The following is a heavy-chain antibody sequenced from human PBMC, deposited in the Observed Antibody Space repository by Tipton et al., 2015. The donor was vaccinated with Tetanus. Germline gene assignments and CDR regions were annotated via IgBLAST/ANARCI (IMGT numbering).Heavy chain of an antibody. D-gene: IGHD3-9*01. V-gene: IGHV4-59*08. J-gene: IGHJ4*02. Sequence: LRLSCTVSGGSINSYYWSWVRQPPGKGLEWIAYIHYSGRTNYNPSLKSRVTISLATSENQFSLELTSVTAADTAVYYCARHAGAGATIWGTDYWGQGTLVTVSS. CDR2: IHYSGRT. CDR1: GGSINSYY. CDR3: ARHAGAGATIWGTDY.